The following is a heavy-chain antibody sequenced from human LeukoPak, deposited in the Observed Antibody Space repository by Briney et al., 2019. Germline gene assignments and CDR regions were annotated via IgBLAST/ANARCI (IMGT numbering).Heavy chain of an antibody. CDR2: IYYSGST. D-gene: IGHD6-19*01. CDR1: GGSISSGSYY. Sequence: SETLSLTCTVSGGSISSGSYYWSWIRQPPGKGLEWIGYIYYSGSTNYNPSLKSRVTISVDTSKNQFSLKLSSVTAADTAVYYCARMYSSGWYVRYFDYWGQGTLVTVSS. J-gene: IGHJ4*02. CDR3: ARMYSSGWYVRYFDY. V-gene: IGHV4-61*01.